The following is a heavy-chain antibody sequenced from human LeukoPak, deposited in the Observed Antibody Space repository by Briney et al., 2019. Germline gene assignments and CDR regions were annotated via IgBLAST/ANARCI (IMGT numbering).Heavy chain of an antibody. V-gene: IGHV3-33*01. CDR3: ARDRSSSVVAAAGTSGY. D-gene: IGHD6-13*01. Sequence: GRSLRLSCAASGFTFSSYGMHWVRQAPGKGLEWVAVIWYDGSNKYYTDSVKGRFTISRDNSKNTLYLQMNSLRAEDTAVYYCARDRSSSVVAAAGTSGYWGQGTLVTVSS. J-gene: IGHJ4*02. CDR1: GFTFSSYG. CDR2: IWYDGSNK.